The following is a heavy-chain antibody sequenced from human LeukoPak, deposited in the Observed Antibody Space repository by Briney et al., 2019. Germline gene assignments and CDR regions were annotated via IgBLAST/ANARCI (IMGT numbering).Heavy chain of an antibody. Sequence: PGGSLRLSCTASGFIFNNYAMHWVRRAPGKGLEGVALISYNESNTYYTDSVKGRFTISRDSPKNTVYLQMGSLRADDTAVYYCARVGGSGWYGYIDYWGPGTLVRVSS. CDR2: ISYNESNT. J-gene: IGHJ4*02. D-gene: IGHD6-19*01. V-gene: IGHV3-30*04. CDR3: ARVGGSGWYGYIDY. CDR1: GFIFNNYA.